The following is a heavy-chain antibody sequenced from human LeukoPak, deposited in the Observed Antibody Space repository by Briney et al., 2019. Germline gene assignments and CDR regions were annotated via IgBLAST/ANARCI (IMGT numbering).Heavy chain of an antibody. J-gene: IGHJ4*02. D-gene: IGHD3-10*01. Sequence: GGSLRLSCAASGFTFDDYAKHWVRHAPGKGLEWVSGISWNSGSIGYADSVKGRFTISRDNAKNSLYLQMNSLRAEDTALYYCAKDIGPMVRGVMPDYWGQGTLVTVSS. V-gene: IGHV3-9*01. CDR1: GFTFDDYA. CDR3: AKDIGPMVRGVMPDY. CDR2: ISWNSGSI.